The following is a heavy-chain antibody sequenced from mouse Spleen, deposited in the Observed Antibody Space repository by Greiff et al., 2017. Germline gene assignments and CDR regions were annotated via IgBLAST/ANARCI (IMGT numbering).Heavy chain of an antibody. J-gene: IGHJ1*03. Sequence: VKLVESGPGLVQPSQSLSITCTVSGFSLTSYGVHWVRQSPGKGLEWLGVIWSGGSTDYNAAFISRLSISKDNSKSQVFFKMNSLQADDTAIYYCARNWIYYGSNWYFDVWGTGTTVTVSS. V-gene: IGHV2-2*01. CDR3: ARNWIYYGSNWYFDV. CDR1: GFSLTSYG. D-gene: IGHD1-1*01. CDR2: IWSGGST.